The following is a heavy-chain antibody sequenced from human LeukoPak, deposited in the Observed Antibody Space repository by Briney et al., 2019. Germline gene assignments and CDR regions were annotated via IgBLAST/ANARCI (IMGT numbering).Heavy chain of an antibody. J-gene: IGHJ3*01. Sequence: GGSLRLSCAASGFTFSSYSMNWVRQAPGKGLEWASSISSSSYIYYADSVKGRFTISRDNAKNSLYLQMNSLRAEDTAVYYCATHVKEAAAGTMEVWGQGTMVTVSS. CDR1: GFTFSSYS. CDR3: ATHVKEAAAGTMEV. V-gene: IGHV3-21*01. CDR2: ISSSSYI. D-gene: IGHD6-13*01.